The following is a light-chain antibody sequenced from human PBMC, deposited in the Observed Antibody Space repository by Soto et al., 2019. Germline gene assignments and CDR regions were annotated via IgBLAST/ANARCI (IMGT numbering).Light chain of an antibody. CDR2: DAS. J-gene: IGKJ1*01. Sequence: DIQMTQSPSTLSASVGDRVTITCRASQSISTWLAWFQQKPGKAPKLLMYDASTLESGVPSRFSGSGSGTEFTLTISSLQPNDFATYHCHQYSSYKWTFGQGTKVEIK. V-gene: IGKV1-5*01. CDR1: QSISTW. CDR3: HQYSSYKWT.